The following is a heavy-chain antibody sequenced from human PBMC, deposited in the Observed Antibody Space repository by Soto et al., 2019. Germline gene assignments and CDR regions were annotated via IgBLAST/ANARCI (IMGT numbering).Heavy chain of an antibody. CDR3: ALLGYCSSTSCYAGDWFDP. CDR2: IYWDDDK. V-gene: IGHV2-5*02. Sequence: QITLKESGPTLVNPTQTLTLTCTFSGFSLSTSGVGVGWIRQPPGKALEWLALIYWDDDKRYSPSLKSRLTITKDTSKNQVVLTMTNMDPVDTATYYCALLGYCSSTSCYAGDWFDPWGQGTLVTVSS. D-gene: IGHD2-2*01. CDR1: GFSLSTSGVG. J-gene: IGHJ5*02.